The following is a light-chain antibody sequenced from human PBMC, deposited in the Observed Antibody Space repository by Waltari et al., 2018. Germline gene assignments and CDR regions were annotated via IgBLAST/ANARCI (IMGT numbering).Light chain of an antibody. CDR2: KAS. J-gene: IGKJ1*01. CDR3: LQYNGEPRT. V-gene: IGKV1-5*03. Sequence: DMQMTQSSSTLSASVGDRVTSTCRASQNINTWLAWHQQKPGKAPKLLIYKASSLESGVPSRFSGSGSGTEFTLTISSLQPDDFATYYCLQYNGEPRTFGQGTKVEVK. CDR1: QNINTW.